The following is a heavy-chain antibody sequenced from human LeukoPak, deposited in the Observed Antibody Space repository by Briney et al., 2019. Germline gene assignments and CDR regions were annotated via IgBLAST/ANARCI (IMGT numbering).Heavy chain of an antibody. CDR2: IYSGGST. V-gene: IGHV3-53*01. D-gene: IGHD6-13*01. CDR3: VRYPREQPGSVAFDI. J-gene: IGHJ3*02. CDR1: GFTVSSNY. Sequence: GGSLRLSCAASGFTVSSNYMSWVRQAPGKGLEWVSVIYSGGSTYYADSVKGRFTISRDNAKNSLYLQMSSLRAEDTAIYYCVRYPREQPGSVAFDIWGQGTMVTVSS.